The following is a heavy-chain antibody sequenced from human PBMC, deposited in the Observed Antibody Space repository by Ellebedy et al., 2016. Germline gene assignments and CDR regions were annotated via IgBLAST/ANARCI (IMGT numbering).Heavy chain of an antibody. CDR3: ARGARDVYGMDV. CDR1: GFTFNNHW. V-gene: IGHV3-74*01. D-gene: IGHD3-10*02. Sequence: GGSLRLSCAASGFTFNNHWIHWVRQAPGKGLLWVSRINRDGSSTDYADSVKGRFTISRDNAKNTVYAQMNSLRAEDTAVYYCARGARDVYGMDVWGQGTTVTVSS. J-gene: IGHJ6*02. CDR2: INRDGSST.